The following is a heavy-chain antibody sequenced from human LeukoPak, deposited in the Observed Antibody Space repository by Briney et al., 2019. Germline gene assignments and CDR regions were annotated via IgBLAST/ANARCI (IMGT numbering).Heavy chain of an antibody. CDR2: ISGSGSTI. CDR1: GFTFSDDY. CDR3: GRDFGLTGTKRSFDI. V-gene: IGHV3-11*01. D-gene: IGHD1-7*01. Sequence: PGGSLRLSCAASGFTFSDDYMGWIRQAPGKGLEWVSYISGSGSTIYYADSVKGRFTISRDNTKKSLYLQMNSLRAEDSAVYYCGRDFGLTGTKRSFDIWGQGTMVTVSS. J-gene: IGHJ3*02.